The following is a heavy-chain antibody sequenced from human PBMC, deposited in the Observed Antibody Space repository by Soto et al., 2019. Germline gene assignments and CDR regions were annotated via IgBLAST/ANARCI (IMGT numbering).Heavy chain of an antibody. Sequence: PSQTLSLTCAISGDSASSNSAAWNWIRQSPSRGLEWLGRTYYRSKWYNDYAVSVKSRITINPDTSKNQFSLQLNSVTPEDTAVYYCARDRKEALPYFYYGMDVWGQGTTVTVSS. J-gene: IGHJ6*02. CDR1: GDSASSNSAA. CDR2: TYYRSKWYN. V-gene: IGHV6-1*01. CDR3: ARDRKEALPYFYYGMDV.